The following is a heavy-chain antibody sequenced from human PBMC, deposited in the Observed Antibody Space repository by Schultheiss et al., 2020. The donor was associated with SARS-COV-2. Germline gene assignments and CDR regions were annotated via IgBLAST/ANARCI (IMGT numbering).Heavy chain of an antibody. CDR3: ARGGYSSSWYRGAYYYYGMDV. CDR2: ISGSGGST. J-gene: IGHJ6*02. CDR1: GFTFSSYA. D-gene: IGHD6-13*01. V-gene: IGHV3-23*01. Sequence: GGSLRLSCAASGFTFSSYAMHWVRQAPGKGLEWVSAISGSGGSTYYADSVKGRFTISRDNSKNTLYLQMNSLRAEDTAVYYCARGGYSSSWYRGAYYYYGMDVWGQGTTVTVSS.